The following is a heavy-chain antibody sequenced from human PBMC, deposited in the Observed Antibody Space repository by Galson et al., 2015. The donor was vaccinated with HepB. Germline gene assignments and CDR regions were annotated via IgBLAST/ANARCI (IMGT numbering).Heavy chain of an antibody. CDR2: TYYRSKWYN. CDR1: GDSVSSNSAA. CDR3: ARNIVVVPAAIPHAFDI. Sequence: CAISGDSVSSNSAARNWIRQSPSRGLEWLGRTYYRSKWYNDYAVSVKSRITINPDTSKNQFSLQLNSVTPEDTAVYYCARNIVVVPAAIPHAFDIWGQGTMVTVSS. V-gene: IGHV6-1*01. J-gene: IGHJ3*02. D-gene: IGHD2-2*01.